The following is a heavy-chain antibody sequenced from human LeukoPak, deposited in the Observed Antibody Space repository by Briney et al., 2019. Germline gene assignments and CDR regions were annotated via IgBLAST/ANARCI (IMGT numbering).Heavy chain of an antibody. V-gene: IGHV1-69*01. Sequence: VKVSCKASGGTFSSYAISWVRQAPGQGLEWMGGIIPIFGTANYAQKFQGRVTITADESTSTAYMELSSLRSEDTAVYYCARGGWDSSSWSKELYYFDYWGQGTLVTVSS. CDR2: IIPIFGTA. CDR1: GGTFSSYA. J-gene: IGHJ4*02. CDR3: ARGGWDSSSWSKELYYFDY. D-gene: IGHD6-13*01.